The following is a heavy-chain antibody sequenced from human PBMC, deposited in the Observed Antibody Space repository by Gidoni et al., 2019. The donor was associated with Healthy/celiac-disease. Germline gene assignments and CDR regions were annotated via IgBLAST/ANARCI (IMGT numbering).Heavy chain of an antibody. CDR1: GGAISSGSYY. D-gene: IGHD6-13*01. Sequence: QVQLQESGPGLVKPSQTLSLTCPVSGGAISSGSYYWSWIRQPAEKGLEWIGRIYTSGSTNYNPSLKSRVTISVDTSKNQFSLKLSSVTAADTAVYYCARGVAAAGIDYWGQGTLVTVSS. CDR3: ARGVAAAGIDY. CDR2: IYTSGST. J-gene: IGHJ4*02. V-gene: IGHV4-61*02.